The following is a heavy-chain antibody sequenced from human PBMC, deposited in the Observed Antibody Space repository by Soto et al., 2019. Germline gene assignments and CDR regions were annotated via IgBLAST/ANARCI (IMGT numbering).Heavy chain of an antibody. D-gene: IGHD3-3*01. J-gene: IGHJ5*02. V-gene: IGHV4-39*01. CDR3: ATTSRYYDFWSGYPLNWFDP. Sequence: PSETLSLTCTVSGGSISSSSYYWGWIRQPPGKGLEWIGSIYYSGSTYYNPSLKSRVTISVDTSKNQFSLKLSSVTAADTAVYYCATTSRYYDFWSGYPLNWFDPWGQGTLVTVSS. CDR1: GGSISSSSYY. CDR2: IYYSGST.